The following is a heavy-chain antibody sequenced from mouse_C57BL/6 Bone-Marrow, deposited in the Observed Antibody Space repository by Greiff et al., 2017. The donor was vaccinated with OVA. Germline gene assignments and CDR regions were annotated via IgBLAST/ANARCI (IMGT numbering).Heavy chain of an antibody. CDR1: GYTFTEYT. Sequence: VKLMESGAELVKPGASVKLSCKASGYTFTEYTIHWVKQRSGQGLEWIGWFYPGSGSIKYNEKFKDKATLTADKSSSTVYMELSRLTSEDSAVYFCARHEGKEVPFYYGSSPFAYWGQGTLVTVSA. J-gene: IGHJ3*01. CDR3: ARHEGKEVPFYYGSSPFAY. CDR2: FYPGSGSI. V-gene: IGHV1-62-2*01. D-gene: IGHD1-1*01.